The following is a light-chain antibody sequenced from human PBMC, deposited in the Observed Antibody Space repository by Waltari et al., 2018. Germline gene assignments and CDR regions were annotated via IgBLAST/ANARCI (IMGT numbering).Light chain of an antibody. CDR2: VAS. Sequence: TVTTQSLESLAVPLSVWASITGKSSFSVLHSSNIKNCFAWYQQKPGKAPKLLIYVASTRKCGVPYRFSGSGSGTDFTLTISSLQAEDFATYYCQQFKSLLRTFGGGTKVEIK. CDR3: QQFKSLLRT. CDR1: FSVLHSSNIKNC. V-gene: IGKV4-1*01. J-gene: IGKJ4*02.